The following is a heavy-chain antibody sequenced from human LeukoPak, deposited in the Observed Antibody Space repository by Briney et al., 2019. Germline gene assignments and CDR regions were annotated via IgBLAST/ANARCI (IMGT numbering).Heavy chain of an antibody. CDR1: GFTFSSYG. CDR2: ISGSGGST. CDR3: AKAYSSSWPGGYYYMDV. D-gene: IGHD6-13*01. J-gene: IGHJ6*03. Sequence: PGGSLRLSCAASGFTFSSYGMSWVRQAPGKGLEWVSAISGSGGSTYYADSVKGRFTISRDNSKNTLYLQMNSLRAEDTAVYYCAKAYSSSWPGGYYYMDVWGKGTTVTISS. V-gene: IGHV3-23*01.